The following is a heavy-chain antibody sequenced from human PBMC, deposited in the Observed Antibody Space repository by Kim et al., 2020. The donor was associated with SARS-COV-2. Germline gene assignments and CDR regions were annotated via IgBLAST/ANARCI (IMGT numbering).Heavy chain of an antibody. V-gene: IGHV1-18*04. CDR3: ARVQLGGWPYYYYGMDV. Sequence: ASVKVSCKASGYTFTSYGISWVRQAPGQGLEWMGWISAYNGNTNYAQKLQGRVTMTTDTSTSTAYMELRSLRSDDTAVYYCARVQLGGWPYYYYGMDVWGQETTVTVSS. CDR2: ISAYNGNT. J-gene: IGHJ6*02. D-gene: IGHD6-13*01. CDR1: GYTFTSYG.